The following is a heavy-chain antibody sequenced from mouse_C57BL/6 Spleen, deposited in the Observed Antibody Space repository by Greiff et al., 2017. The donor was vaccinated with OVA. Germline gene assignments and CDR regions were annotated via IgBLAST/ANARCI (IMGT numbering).Heavy chain of an antibody. Sequence: QVQLQQPGAELVKPGASVKMSCKASGYTFTSYWITWVKQRPGQGLEWIGDIYPGSGSTNYNEQFKSTAPLTVDTSSSPAYLQLSSLTSEDCAVYYGARADYSTNRARCMDYWGQGTSVTVSA. J-gene: IGHJ4*01. CDR1: GYTFTSYW. D-gene: IGHD2-5*01. CDR2: IYPGSGST. CDR3: ARADYSTNRARCMDY. V-gene: IGHV1-55*01.